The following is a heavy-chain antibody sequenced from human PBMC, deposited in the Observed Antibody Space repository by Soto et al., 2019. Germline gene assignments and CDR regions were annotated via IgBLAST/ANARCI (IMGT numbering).Heavy chain of an antibody. CDR2: ISGGGDTT. J-gene: IGHJ4*02. CDR1: GFTFNNYA. CDR3: AKGLGGSGSLPPRVDF. V-gene: IGHV3-23*01. D-gene: IGHD3-10*01. Sequence: EVQLLESGGGLVQPGGSLRLSCAASGFTFNNYAMTWVRQAPGKGLEWGSAISGGGDTTSYADSVKGRFTVSRDGSKNTLYLQMSSLRAEDTALYYCAKGLGGSGSLPPRVDFWGQGTLVTVSS.